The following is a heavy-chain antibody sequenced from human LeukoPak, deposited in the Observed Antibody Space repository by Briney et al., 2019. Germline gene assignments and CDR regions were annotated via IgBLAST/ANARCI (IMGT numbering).Heavy chain of an antibody. CDR1: GYSFTSYW. Sequence: GESLKISCKSSGYSFTSYWIGWVRQTPGKGLEWMGIIYPGDSDTRYSPSFQGQVTISADKSISTAYLQWSSLKASDTAMYYCARHQGSHSYSSPLDYWGQGTLVTVSS. V-gene: IGHV5-51*01. CDR3: ARHQGSHSYSSPLDY. D-gene: IGHD6-6*01. CDR2: IYPGDSDT. J-gene: IGHJ4*02.